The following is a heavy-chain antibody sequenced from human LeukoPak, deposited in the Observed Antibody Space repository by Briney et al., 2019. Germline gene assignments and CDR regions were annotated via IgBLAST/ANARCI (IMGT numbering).Heavy chain of an antibody. J-gene: IGHJ2*01. CDR3: ARHTLIVGAYWYFDL. V-gene: IGHV5-51*01. D-gene: IGHD1-26*01. CDR1: GYSFTNYW. Sequence: GESLKISCQGSGYSFTNYWIAWVRQMPGKGLEWMGIIYPGDSDTRYSPSFEGQVTISADKSISTAYLQWSSLKASDTAMYYCARHTLIVGAYWYFDLWGRGTLVTVSS. CDR2: IYPGDSDT.